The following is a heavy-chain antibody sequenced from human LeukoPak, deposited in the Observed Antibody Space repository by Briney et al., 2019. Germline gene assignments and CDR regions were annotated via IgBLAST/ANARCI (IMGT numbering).Heavy chain of an antibody. CDR3: ARVDPNYYDSSGYWWGAFDI. D-gene: IGHD3-22*01. Sequence: ASAKVSCKASGYTFTSYGISWVRQAPGQGLEWMGWISAYNGNTNYAQKLQGRVTMTTDTSTSTAYMELRSLRSDDTAVYYCARVDPNYYDSSGYWWGAFDIWGQGTMVTVSS. CDR1: GYTFTSYG. J-gene: IGHJ3*02. CDR2: ISAYNGNT. V-gene: IGHV1-18*01.